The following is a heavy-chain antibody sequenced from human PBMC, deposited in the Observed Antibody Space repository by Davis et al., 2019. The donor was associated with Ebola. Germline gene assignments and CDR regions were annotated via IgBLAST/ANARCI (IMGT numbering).Heavy chain of an antibody. D-gene: IGHD3-22*01. V-gene: IGHV1-2*02. J-gene: IGHJ5*02. CDR1: GYTFNDYF. CDR3: ARVQTGYYYDSSDSPGWFDP. CDR2: INPISGAT. Sequence: AASVKVSCKASGYTFNDYFIHWVRQAPGQGLEWMGWINPISGATDYAQKFQGRVTMTRDTSITTAYMELSSLRSVDTAVYYCARVQTGYYYDSSDSPGWFDPWGQGTLVTVSS.